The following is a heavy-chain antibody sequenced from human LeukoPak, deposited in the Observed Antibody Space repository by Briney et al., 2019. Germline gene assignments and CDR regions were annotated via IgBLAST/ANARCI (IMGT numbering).Heavy chain of an antibody. V-gene: IGHV4-39*01. CDR3: QSRFLEWLLDY. CDR1: GGSISSHY. CDR2: IYDTGST. J-gene: IGHJ4*02. D-gene: IGHD3-3*01. Sequence: SETLSLTCTVSGGSISSHYWGWIRQPPGKGLEWIGSIYDTGSTFYNPSLKSRVIISVDTSKNQFSLKLSSVTAADTAVYYCQSRFLEWLLDYWGQGTLVTVSS.